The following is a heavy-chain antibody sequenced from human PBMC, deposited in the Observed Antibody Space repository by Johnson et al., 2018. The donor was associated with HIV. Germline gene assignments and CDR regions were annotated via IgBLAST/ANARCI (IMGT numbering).Heavy chain of an antibody. J-gene: IGHJ3*02. CDR1: GFTVSSNY. D-gene: IGHD3-10*01. CDR2: IYSGGST. CDR3: ARAPPGGYGSGSSDDAFDI. V-gene: IGHV3-53*01. Sequence: VQLVESGGGVVQPGRSLRLSCAASGFTVSSNYMSWVRQAPGKGLEWVSVIYSGGSTYYADSVKGRFTISRDNSKNTLYLQMNSLRAEDTAVYYCARAPPGGYGSGSSDDAFDIWGQGTMVTVSS.